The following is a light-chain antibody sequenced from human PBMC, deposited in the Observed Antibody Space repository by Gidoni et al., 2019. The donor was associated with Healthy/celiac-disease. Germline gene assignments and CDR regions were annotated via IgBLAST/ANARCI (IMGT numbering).Light chain of an antibody. J-gene: IGKJ5*01. CDR1: QSLLHSNGYIY. V-gene: IGKV2-28*01. Sequence: DIVMTQSPLSLPVTPGEPASISCRSSQSLLHSNGYIYLDWYLQKPGQSPQLLIYMGSNRASGVPDRFSGSGSGTDFTLKISRVEAEDVGVYYCMQTLQTRTFGQXTRLEIK. CDR2: MGS. CDR3: MQTLQTRT.